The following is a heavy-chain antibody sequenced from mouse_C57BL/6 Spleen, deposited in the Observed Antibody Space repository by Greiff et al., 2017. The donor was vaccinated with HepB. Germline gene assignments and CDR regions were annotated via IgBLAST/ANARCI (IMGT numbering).Heavy chain of an antibody. V-gene: IGHV1-69*01. Sequence: VQLQQPGAELVMPGASVKLSCKASGYTFTSYWMHWVKQRPGQGLEWIGEIDPSDSYTNYNQKFKGKSTLTVDKSSSTAYMQLSSLTSEDSAVYYCARNYGSRRDYAMDYWGQGTSVTVSS. CDR1: GYTFTSYW. CDR2: IDPSDSYT. D-gene: IGHD1-1*01. J-gene: IGHJ4*01. CDR3: ARNYGSRRDYAMDY.